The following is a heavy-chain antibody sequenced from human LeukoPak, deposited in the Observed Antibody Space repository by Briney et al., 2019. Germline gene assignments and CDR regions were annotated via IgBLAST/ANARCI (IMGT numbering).Heavy chain of an antibody. J-gene: IGHJ4*02. V-gene: IGHV3-11*04. CDR3: ARDDGGSYCPFDY. CDR1: GFTFSDYY. D-gene: IGHD1-26*01. CDR2: IRSSGSTT. Sequence: GGSLRLSCAASGFTFSDYYMTWIRQAPGKGLEWVSSIRSSGSTTYYADSVKGRFTISRDNAKNSLYLQMNSLRAEDTAVYYCARDDGGSYCPFDYWGQGTLVTVSS.